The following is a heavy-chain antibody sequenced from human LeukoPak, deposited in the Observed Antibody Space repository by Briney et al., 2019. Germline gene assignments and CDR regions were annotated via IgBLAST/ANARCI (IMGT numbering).Heavy chain of an antibody. D-gene: IGHD5-18*01. J-gene: IGHJ4*02. CDR3: ARGWYSYGDDY. CDR1: GGSISSYY. Sequence: RPSETLSLTCTVSGGSISSYYWSWIRQPPGKGLEWIGYIYYSGSTYYNPSLKSRVTISVDTSKNQFSLKLSSVTAADTAVYYCARGWYSYGDDYWGQGTLVTVSS. V-gene: IGHV4-59*12. CDR2: IYYSGST.